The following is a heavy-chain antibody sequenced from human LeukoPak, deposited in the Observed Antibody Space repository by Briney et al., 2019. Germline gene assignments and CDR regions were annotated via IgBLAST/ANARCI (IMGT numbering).Heavy chain of an antibody. Sequence: PGGSLRLSCAASGFTFSSYAMSWVRQAPGKGLEWVAVISYDGSNKYYADSVKGRFTISRDNSKNTLYLQMNSLRAEDTAVYYCAREGGVDSSGYYAESPNPLQPVPDYWGQGTLVTVSS. CDR1: GFTFSSYA. V-gene: IGHV3-30*04. CDR2: ISYDGSNK. CDR3: AREGGVDSSGYYAESPNPLQPVPDY. J-gene: IGHJ4*02. D-gene: IGHD3-22*01.